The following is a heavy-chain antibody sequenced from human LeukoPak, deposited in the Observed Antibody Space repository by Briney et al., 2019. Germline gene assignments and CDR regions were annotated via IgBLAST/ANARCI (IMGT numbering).Heavy chain of an antibody. J-gene: IGHJ4*02. CDR2: ISWSSGII. CDR1: GFTFDDHG. CDR3: AKDHGRWGIAARSTYFDY. Sequence: GGSLRLSCAASGFTFDDHGMHWVRQAPGKGLEWVAGISWSSGIIGYADSVKGRFTISRDNSKNTLYLQMNSLRAEDTAVYYCAKDHGRWGIAARSTYFDYWGQGTLVTVSS. V-gene: IGHV3-9*01. D-gene: IGHD6-6*01.